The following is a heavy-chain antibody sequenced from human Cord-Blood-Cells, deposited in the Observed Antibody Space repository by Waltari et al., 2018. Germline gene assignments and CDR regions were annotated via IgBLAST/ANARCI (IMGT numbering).Heavy chain of an antibody. Sequence: EVQLVESGGGLVQPGGSLRLSCAASGFTFSSYEMNWVRQAPGKGLEWVSYISSSGSTIYYADSVKGRFTISRDNAKNSLYLQMNSLRVEDMAVYYCAREARNFDWLYGAFDIWGQGTMVTVSS. J-gene: IGHJ3*02. CDR1: GFTFSSYE. CDR2: ISSSGSTI. V-gene: IGHV3-48*03. CDR3: AREARNFDWLYGAFDI. D-gene: IGHD3-9*01.